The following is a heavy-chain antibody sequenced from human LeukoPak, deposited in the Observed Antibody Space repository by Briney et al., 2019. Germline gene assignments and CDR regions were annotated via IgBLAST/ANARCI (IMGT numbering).Heavy chain of an antibody. CDR1: GGTLSSYA. CDR3: ARVVQLELYYYYYMDV. CDR2: IIPIFGTA. J-gene: IGHJ6*03. Sequence: SVKVSCKASGGTLSSYAISWVRQAPGQGLEWMGGIIPIFGTANYAQKFQGRVTITTDESTSTAYMELSSLRSEDTAVYYCARVVQLELYYYYYMDVWGKGTTVTVSS. V-gene: IGHV1-69*05. D-gene: IGHD1-7*01.